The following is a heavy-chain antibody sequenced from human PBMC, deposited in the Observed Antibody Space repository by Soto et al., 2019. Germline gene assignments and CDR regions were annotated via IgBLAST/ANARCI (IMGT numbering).Heavy chain of an antibody. D-gene: IGHD3-3*01. Sequence: ASVKVSCKASWYTFSTLGISWGRQAPGQGLEWMGWIGAFNGYTNYAQKLQGRVTMTTDTSTSTAYMELRSLRSDDTAVYYCARDPTIFGVVQNYGMDVWGQGTTVTVSS. CDR3: ARDPTIFGVVQNYGMDV. CDR2: IGAFNGYT. J-gene: IGHJ6*02. V-gene: IGHV1-18*01. CDR1: WYTFSTLG.